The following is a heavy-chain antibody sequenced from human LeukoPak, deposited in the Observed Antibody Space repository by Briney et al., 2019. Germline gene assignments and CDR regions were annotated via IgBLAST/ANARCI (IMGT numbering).Heavy chain of an antibody. D-gene: IGHD2-21*01. Sequence: GGSLRFSCAASGFTFSDYYMSWIRQAPGKGLEWVSYISPASDSTTYADSVKGRFTISRDNAKNSLHLQMNTLRAEDTAVHFCAREGSIVPHQDLDCWGQGTLVTVSS. CDR3: AREGSIVPHQDLDC. J-gene: IGHJ4*02. V-gene: IGHV3-11*06. CDR1: GFTFSDYY. CDR2: ISPASDST.